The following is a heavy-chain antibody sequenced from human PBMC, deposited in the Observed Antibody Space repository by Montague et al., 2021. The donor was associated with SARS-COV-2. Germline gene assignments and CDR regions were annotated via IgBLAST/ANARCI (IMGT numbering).Heavy chain of an antibody. D-gene: IGHD6-19*01. V-gene: IGHV4-59*01. CDR1: GGSISSYY. J-gene: IGHJ3*02. Sequence: SKTLSLTCTVSGGSISSYYWSWIRQPPGKGLEWIGYIYYSGSTNYNPSXKSRVTISVDTSKNQFSLKLSSVTAADTAVYYCARGSGWMGNAFDIWGQGTMVTVSS. CDR3: ARGSGWMGNAFDI. CDR2: IYYSGST.